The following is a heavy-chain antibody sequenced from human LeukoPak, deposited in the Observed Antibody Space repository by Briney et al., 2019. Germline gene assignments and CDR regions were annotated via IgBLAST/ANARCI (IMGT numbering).Heavy chain of an antibody. CDR1: GFTFSSYG. Sequence: PGGSLRLSCAASGFTFSSYGMHWVRQAPGKGLEGVAVIWYDGGNKYYADSVKGRFTISRDNSKNTLYLQMNSLRAEDAAVYYCARDHIQWLVQGQDYWGQGTLVTVSS. J-gene: IGHJ4*02. CDR3: ARDHIQWLVQGQDY. CDR2: IWYDGGNK. D-gene: IGHD6-19*01. V-gene: IGHV3-33*01.